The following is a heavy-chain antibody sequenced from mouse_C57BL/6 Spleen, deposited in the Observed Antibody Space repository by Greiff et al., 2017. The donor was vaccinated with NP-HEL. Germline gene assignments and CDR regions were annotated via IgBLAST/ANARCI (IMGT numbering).Heavy chain of an antibody. J-gene: IGHJ3*01. CDR2: IYPSDSET. D-gene: IGHD2-3*01. Sequence: VQLQQPGAELVRPGSSVKLSCKASCYTFTIYLMDWVKQSPVQGLEWIGNIYPSDSETHYNQKFKDKATLTVDKSSSTAYMQLSSLTSEDSAVYYCARYDGYGGFAYWGQGTLVTVSA. CDR1: CYTFTIYL. V-gene: IGHV1-61*01. CDR3: ARYDGYGGFAY.